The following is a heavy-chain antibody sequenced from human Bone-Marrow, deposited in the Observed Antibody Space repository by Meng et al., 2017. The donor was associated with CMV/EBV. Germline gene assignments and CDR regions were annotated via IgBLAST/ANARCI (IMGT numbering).Heavy chain of an antibody. V-gene: IGHV3-74*01. CDR2: INSDGSST. CDR3: ARDSPSSIAARPLYYYYYYGMDV. Sequence: GESLKISCAASGFTFSSYWMHWVRQAPGKGLVWVSRINSDGSSTSYADSVKGRFTISRDNAKNTLYLQMNSLRAEDTAVYYCARDSPSSIAARPLYYYYYYGMDVWGQGTTVTVSS. D-gene: IGHD6-6*01. CDR1: GFTFSSYW. J-gene: IGHJ6*02.